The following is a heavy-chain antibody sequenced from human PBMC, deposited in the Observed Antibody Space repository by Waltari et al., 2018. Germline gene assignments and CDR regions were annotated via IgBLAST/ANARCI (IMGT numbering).Heavy chain of an antibody. CDR3: ARDSRGHCSSTSCYTFDY. D-gene: IGHD2-2*02. V-gene: IGHV1-69*01. CDR2: IIPIFGTA. J-gene: IGHJ4*02. CDR1: GGTFSSYA. Sequence: QVQLVQSGAEVKKPGSSVKVSCKASGGTFSSYAISWVRQAPGQGLEWMGGIIPIFGTANYAQKCQGRVTITADESTSTAYMELSSLRSEDTAVYYCARDSRGHCSSTSCYTFDYWGQGTLVTVSS.